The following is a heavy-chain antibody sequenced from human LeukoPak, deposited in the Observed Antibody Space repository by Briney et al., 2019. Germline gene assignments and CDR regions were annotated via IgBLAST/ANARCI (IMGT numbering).Heavy chain of an antibody. D-gene: IGHD5-18*01. V-gene: IGHV4-34*01. J-gene: IGHJ4*02. Sequence: PSETLSLTCAVYGGSFSGYYWSWIRQPPGKGLEWIGEINHSGSTNHNPSLKSRVTISVDTSKNQFSLKLSSVTAADTAVYYCARGLGYSYEWSLFDYWGQGTLVTVSS. CDR3: ARGLGYSYEWSLFDY. CDR2: INHSGST. CDR1: GGSFSGYY.